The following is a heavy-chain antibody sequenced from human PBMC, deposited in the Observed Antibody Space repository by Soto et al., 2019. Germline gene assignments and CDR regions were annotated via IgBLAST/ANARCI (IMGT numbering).Heavy chain of an antibody. CDR3: PRGGCPRTSCLDY. CDR1: GFTFSSNW. D-gene: IGHD2-2*01. V-gene: IGHV3-74*01. Sequence: EVQLVESGGGLVQPGGSLRLSCAASGFTFSSNWMHWVRQAPGKGLVWVSRINNDGSSTNYGDSVKGRFTISRDNAKNTLNRQMNSLRADETAVYYCPRGGCPRTSCLDYWGQGTLVTVSS. J-gene: IGHJ4*02. CDR2: INNDGSST.